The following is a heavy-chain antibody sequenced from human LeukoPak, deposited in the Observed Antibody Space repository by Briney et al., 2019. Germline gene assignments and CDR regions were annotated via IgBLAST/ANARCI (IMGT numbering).Heavy chain of an antibody. CDR3: AKGGYTTWFDP. D-gene: IGHD2-15*01. CDR2: IRSNGGDT. CDR1: GFTFRGYS. V-gene: IGHV3-23*01. Sequence: PGGSLRLSCAASGFTFRGYSMSWVRQAPGKGLEWVSNIRSNGGDTYYTDSVKGRFTISRDNSKNTLYLEMNSLRAGDTAVYYCAKGGYTTWFDPWGQGTLVTVSS. J-gene: IGHJ5*02.